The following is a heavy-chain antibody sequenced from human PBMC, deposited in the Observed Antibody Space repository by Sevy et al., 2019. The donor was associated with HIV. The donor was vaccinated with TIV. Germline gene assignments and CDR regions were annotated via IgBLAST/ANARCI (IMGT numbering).Heavy chain of an antibody. J-gene: IGHJ6*03. CDR2: IRSNGGGT. D-gene: IGHD6-19*01. CDR1: GFTFSSYT. CDR3: ARGKGSSWYEWNYYYMDV. Sequence: AGSLRLSCAASGFTFSSYTMHWVRQAPGKELEYVSGIRSNGGGTYYADSVKGRFTISRDNSKNTLYLQMGSLRAEDMAVYYCARGKGSSWYEWNYYYMDVWGKGTTVTVSS. V-gene: IGHV3-64*02.